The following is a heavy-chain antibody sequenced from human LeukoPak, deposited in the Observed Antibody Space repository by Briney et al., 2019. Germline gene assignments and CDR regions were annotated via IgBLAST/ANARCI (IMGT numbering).Heavy chain of an antibody. CDR3: ARHFWRGYTNWFDP. D-gene: IGHD3-3*01. CDR1: GDSISSSNYY. CDR2: IYYSGIT. V-gene: IGHV4-39*01. Sequence: PSETLSLICTVSGDSISSSNYYWGWIRQPPGKGLEWIGSIYYSGITYFNPSLKSRVTMSVGTSKNQFSLRLSSVTAADTAVYYCARHFWRGYTNWFDPWGQGTLVTVSS. J-gene: IGHJ5*02.